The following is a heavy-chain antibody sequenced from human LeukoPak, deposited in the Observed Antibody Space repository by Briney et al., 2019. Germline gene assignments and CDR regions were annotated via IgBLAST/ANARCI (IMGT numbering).Heavy chain of an antibody. J-gene: IGHJ4*02. CDR3: ARHQAYYYDSSGYRYFDY. V-gene: IGHV5-51*01. Sequence: GESLKISCKGSGYSFTSYWIGWVRQMPGKGLEWMGIIYPGDSGTRYSPSFQGQVTISADKSISTAYLQWSSLKASDTAMYYCARHQAYYYDSSGYRYFDYWGQGTLVTVSS. CDR2: IYPGDSGT. D-gene: IGHD3-22*01. CDR1: GYSFTSYW.